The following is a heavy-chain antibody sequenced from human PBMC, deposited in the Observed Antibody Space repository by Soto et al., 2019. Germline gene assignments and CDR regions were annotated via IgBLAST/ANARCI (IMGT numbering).Heavy chain of an antibody. J-gene: IGHJ5*02. CDR2: IYSGGST. CDR3: ARAPSAGSIPYTWFDP. CDR1: GGPIISTSYY. V-gene: IGHV4-39*01. Sequence: SETLSLTCTVSGGPIISTSYYWTWLRQSPGKGLEWIGTIYSGGSTSYNPSLGGRVAISIDTPNYQFSLKLTSVTPTDTAVYFCARAPSAGSIPYTWFDPWGPGILVTVSS. D-gene: IGHD6-25*01.